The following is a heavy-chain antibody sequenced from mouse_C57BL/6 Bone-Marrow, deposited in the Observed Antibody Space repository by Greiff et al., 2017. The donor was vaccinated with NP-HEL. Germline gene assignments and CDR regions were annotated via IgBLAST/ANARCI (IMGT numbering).Heavy chain of an antibody. Sequence: QVQLKESGAELVKPGASVKMSCKASGYTFTSYWITWVKQRPGQGLEWIGDIYPGSGSTNYNEKFKSKATLTVDTSSSTAYMQLSSLTSEDSAVYYCARWSGYYWGQGTTLTVSS. V-gene: IGHV1-55*01. CDR2: IYPGSGST. D-gene: IGHD1-3*01. CDR1: GYTFTSYW. CDR3: ARWSGYY. J-gene: IGHJ2*01.